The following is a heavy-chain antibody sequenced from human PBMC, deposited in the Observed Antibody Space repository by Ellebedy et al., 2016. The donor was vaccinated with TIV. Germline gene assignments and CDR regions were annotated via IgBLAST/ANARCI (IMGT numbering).Heavy chain of an antibody. CDR2: IYPGDSDT. CDR1: GYSFTSYW. V-gene: IGHV5-51*01. J-gene: IGHJ4*02. D-gene: IGHD6-19*01. Sequence: GESLKISXKGSGYSFTSYWIGWVRQMPGKGLEWMGIIYPGDSDTRYSPSFQGQVTISADKSISTAYLQWSSLKASDTAMYYCARLSSSGWYLQSVGYFDYWGQGTLVTVSS. CDR3: ARLSSSGWYLQSVGYFDY.